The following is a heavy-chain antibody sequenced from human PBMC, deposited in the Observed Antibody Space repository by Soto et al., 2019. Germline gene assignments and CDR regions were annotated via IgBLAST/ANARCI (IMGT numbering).Heavy chain of an antibody. J-gene: IGHJ6*02. D-gene: IGHD3-3*01. CDR2: ISNSGDGT. Sequence: GGSLRLSCAASGLTFSTYAMTWVRQAPGKGLEWVSLISNSGDGTYYADSVKGRFTISRDNSQRTLNLQMNSLRAEDTAVYYCAKNGDFWSWGMDVWGQGTTVTVSS. CDR3: AKNGDFWSWGMDV. CDR1: GLTFSTYA. V-gene: IGHV3-23*01.